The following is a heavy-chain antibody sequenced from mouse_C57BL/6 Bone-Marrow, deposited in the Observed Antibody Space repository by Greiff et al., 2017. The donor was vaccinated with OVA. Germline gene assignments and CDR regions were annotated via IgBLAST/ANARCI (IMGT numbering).Heavy chain of an antibody. CDR1: GYTFTSYW. Sequence: QVQLQQSGAELVKPGASVKLSCKASGYTFTSYWMQWVKQRPGQGLEWIGEIDPSDSYTNYNQKFKGKATLTVDTSSSTAYMQLSSLTSEDSAVYYCARRDDGFPWFAYWGQGTTLTVSS. V-gene: IGHV1-50*01. CDR2: IDPSDSYT. D-gene: IGHD2-3*01. CDR3: ARRDDGFPWFAY. J-gene: IGHJ2*01.